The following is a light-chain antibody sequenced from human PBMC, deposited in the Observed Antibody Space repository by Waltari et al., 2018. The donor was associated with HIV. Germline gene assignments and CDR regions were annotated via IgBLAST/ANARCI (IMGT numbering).Light chain of an antibody. CDR2: VNSEGSH. CDR1: SGHSSNA. CDR3: QTWGTGIAV. V-gene: IGLV4-69*01. J-gene: IGLJ3*02. Sequence: QPVLTQPPSASGSLGASVKLTCTLSSGHSSNAIAGHQQQPEKGPLCLMKVNSEGSHNRGAGILDRFSGSTDGAERSLTSSSLPSEDEADSYCQTWGTGIAVFGGGTKLTVL.